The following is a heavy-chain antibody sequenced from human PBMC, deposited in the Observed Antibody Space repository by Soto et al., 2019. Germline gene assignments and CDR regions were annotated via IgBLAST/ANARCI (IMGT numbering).Heavy chain of an antibody. D-gene: IGHD3-16*01. CDR1: GGSVSSGSYF. J-gene: IGHJ4*02. V-gene: IGHV4-61*01. Sequence: QVQLQESGPGLVKPSETLSLTCTVSGGSVSSGSYFWSWIRQPPGKGLEWIGYAYYSGSTKYNPSLKSRVTTSVDTSNNQFSLKLTSVTAADTAVYYCARDPNYGWGSFDYWSQGILVTVSS. CDR3: ARDPNYGWGSFDY. CDR2: AYYSGST.